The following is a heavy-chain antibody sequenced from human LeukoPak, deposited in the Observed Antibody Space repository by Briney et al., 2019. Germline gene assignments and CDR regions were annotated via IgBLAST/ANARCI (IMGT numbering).Heavy chain of an antibody. CDR3: ASVGMGYCSSTSCYDYYYYYMDV. J-gene: IGHJ6*03. D-gene: IGHD2-2*01. V-gene: IGHV1-69*01. Sequence: GSSVKVSCKASGGTFSSYAISWVRQAPGQGLEWMGGIIPIFGTANYAQKFQGRVTITADESTSTAYMELSSLRSEDTAVYYCASVGMGYCSSTSCYDYYYYYMDVWGKGTTVTVSS. CDR1: GGTFSSYA. CDR2: IIPIFGTA.